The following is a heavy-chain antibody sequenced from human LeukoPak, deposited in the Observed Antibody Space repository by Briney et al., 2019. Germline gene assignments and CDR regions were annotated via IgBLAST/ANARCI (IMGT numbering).Heavy chain of an antibody. D-gene: IGHD3-9*01. J-gene: IGHJ4*02. CDR3: ARDGILTGYAH. V-gene: IGHV3-21*01. Sequence: SGGSLRLSCAASGFTFSSYSMTWVRQAPGKGLECVSSISSSSSYIYYADSVKGRFTISRDNAKNSLYLQMNSLRAEDTAVYYCARDGILTGYAHWGQGTLVTVSS. CDR2: ISSSSSYI. CDR1: GFTFSSYS.